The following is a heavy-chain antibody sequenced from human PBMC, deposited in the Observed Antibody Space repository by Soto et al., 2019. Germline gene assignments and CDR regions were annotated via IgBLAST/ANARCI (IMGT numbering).Heavy chain of an antibody. V-gene: IGHV3-72*01. J-gene: IGHJ6*02. CDR3: ARIVVPVIAGVSYYFMVV. Sequence: QAGGSLRLSCAASGFTFSDHYMDWVRQGPGKGLEWVGRSRDKAHSYTTEYAASVKGRFTISRDDSKNSLYLQMNSLQTEDTAVYYCARIVVPVIAGVSYYFMVVSYQATTLT. CDR1: GFTFSDHY. CDR2: SRDKAHSYTT. D-gene: IGHD2-21*01.